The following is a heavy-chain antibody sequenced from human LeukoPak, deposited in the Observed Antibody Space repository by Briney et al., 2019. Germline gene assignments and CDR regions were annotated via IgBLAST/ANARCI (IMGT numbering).Heavy chain of an antibody. D-gene: IGHD3-10*01. J-gene: IGHJ4*02. Sequence: ETLSLTCTVSGDSISSYYWSWIRQPPGKGLEWVSVIYSGDTTFYADSVRGKFTISRDNSKNTLYLQMNSLRAEDTAVYYCASILRSSSGYYFDYWGQGTLVTVSS. CDR3: ASILRSSSGYYFDY. CDR2: IYSGDTT. CDR1: GDSISSYY. V-gene: IGHV3-66*01.